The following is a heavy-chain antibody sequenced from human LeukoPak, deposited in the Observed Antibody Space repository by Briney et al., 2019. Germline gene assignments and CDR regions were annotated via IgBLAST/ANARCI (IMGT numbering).Heavy chain of an antibody. CDR1: GFTFSDYY. V-gene: IGHV3-11*01. D-gene: IGHD3-16*01. Sequence: GGSLRLSCSASGFTFSDYYMSWIRQAPGKGLEWVSYISSSGSAIYYADSVKGQFTISRDNAKNSLYLQMNSLRAEDTAVYYCAASLRFPGWFDPWGQGTLVTVSS. J-gene: IGHJ5*02. CDR2: ISSSGSAI. CDR3: AASLRFPGWFDP.